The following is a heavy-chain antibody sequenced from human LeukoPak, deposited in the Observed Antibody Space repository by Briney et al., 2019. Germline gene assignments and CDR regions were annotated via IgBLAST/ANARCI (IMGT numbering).Heavy chain of an antibody. CDR1: GFTFSSYA. J-gene: IGHJ4*02. V-gene: IGHV3-23*02. CDR2: ISASGGDT. Sequence: GGSLRLSCVASGFTFSSYAMMRVRQAPGKGLEWVSSISASGGDTYYVDSVMGRFTISRDNSKNTLYLQMNSLRAEDTAIYYCTKDPHAVVTPRLYWGQGILVTVSS. D-gene: IGHD2-21*02. CDR3: TKDPHAVVTPRLY.